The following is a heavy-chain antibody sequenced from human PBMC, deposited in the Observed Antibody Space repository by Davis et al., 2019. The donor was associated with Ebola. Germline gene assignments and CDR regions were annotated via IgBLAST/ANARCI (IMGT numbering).Heavy chain of an antibody. CDR1: GDSFNTYY. Sequence: PGGSLRLSCTVSGDSFNTYYWSWIRQSPGQGLEWIGYIYYTGTTNYNPSLKSRVTLSIDTSKNQFSLKLTSVTAADAAVYYCARHRGGSNWSNWFDPWGQGTLVTVSS. CDR2: IYYTGTT. V-gene: IGHV4-59*08. CDR3: ARHRGGSNWSNWFDP. J-gene: IGHJ5*02. D-gene: IGHD6-13*01.